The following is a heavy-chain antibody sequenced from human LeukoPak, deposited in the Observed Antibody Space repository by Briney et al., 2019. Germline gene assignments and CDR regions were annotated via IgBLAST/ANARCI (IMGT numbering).Heavy chain of an antibody. D-gene: IGHD2-8*01. CDR2: VSSIGLT. CDR1: GDSISTHY. Sequence: SSETLSLTCTISGDSISTHYWTWIRQSPGKGLEWIGYVSSIGLTNYNPSLKSRVTIPVDTSKNHFSLRLRSLTAADTAVYYCARDLTTVTKGFDIWGQGTVVTVSS. J-gene: IGHJ3*02. V-gene: IGHV4-59*11. CDR3: ARDLTTVTKGFDI.